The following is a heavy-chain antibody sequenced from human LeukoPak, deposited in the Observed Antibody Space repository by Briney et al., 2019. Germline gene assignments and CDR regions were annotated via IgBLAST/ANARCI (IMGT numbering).Heavy chain of an antibody. CDR3: ARVSTANGGDNWFDP. V-gene: IGHV3-7*01. CDR1: GFTFSSYW. CDR2: IKQDGSEK. J-gene: IGHJ5*02. Sequence: GGSLRLSCAASGFTFSSYWMSWVRQAPGKGLEWVANIKQDGSEKYYVDSVKGRFTISRDNAKNSLYLQMNSLRAEDTAVYYCARVSTANGGDNWFDPWGQGTLVTVSS. D-gene: IGHD5/OR15-5a*01.